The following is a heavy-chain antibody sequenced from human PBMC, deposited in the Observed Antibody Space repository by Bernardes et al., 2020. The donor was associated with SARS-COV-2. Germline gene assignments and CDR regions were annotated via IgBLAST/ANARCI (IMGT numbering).Heavy chain of an antibody. Sequence: GGSLRLSCAASGFTLSDYSMNWVRQAPGKGLEWLSVISSGSGYIYYADSVKGRFTISRDSAKNSLFLQMNSLRAEDTAVYYCARMDRRVAVAGTRDYFDSWGQGTLVTVSS. V-gene: IGHV3-21*01. D-gene: IGHD6-19*01. CDR2: ISSGSGYI. CDR3: ARMDRRVAVAGTRDYFDS. CDR1: GFTLSDYS. J-gene: IGHJ4*02.